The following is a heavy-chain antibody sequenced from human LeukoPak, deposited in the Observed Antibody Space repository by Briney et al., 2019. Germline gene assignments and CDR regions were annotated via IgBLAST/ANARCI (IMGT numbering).Heavy chain of an antibody. CDR1: GFTFSYHW. CDR2: ISWNSGSI. CDR3: AKDIGPARYYYGMDV. V-gene: IGHV3-9*01. J-gene: IGHJ6*02. Sequence: GGSLRLSCAASGFTFSYHWMTWVRQAPGKGLEWVSGISWNSGSIGYADSVEGRFTISRDNAKNSLYLQMNSLRAEDTALYYCAKDIGPARYYYGMDVWGQGTTVTVSS.